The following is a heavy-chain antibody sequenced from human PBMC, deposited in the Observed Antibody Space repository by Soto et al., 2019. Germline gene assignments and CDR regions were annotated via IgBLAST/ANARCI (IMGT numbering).Heavy chain of an antibody. CDR3: ARRYGGAFDI. CDR2: IYYSGST. J-gene: IGHJ3*02. Sequence: SETLSLTCTVSGGSISSGGCYWSWIRQPPGKGLEWIGYIYYSGSTNYNPSLKSRVTISVDTSKNQFSLKLSSVTAADTAVYYCARRYGGAFDIWGQGTTVTVSS. D-gene: IGHD3-10*01. V-gene: IGHV4-61*08. CDR1: GGSISSGGCY.